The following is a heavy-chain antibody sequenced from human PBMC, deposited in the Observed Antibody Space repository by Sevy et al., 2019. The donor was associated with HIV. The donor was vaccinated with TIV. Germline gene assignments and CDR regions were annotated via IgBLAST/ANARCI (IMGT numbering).Heavy chain of an antibody. Sequence: SETLSLTCTVSGGSISSSSYYWGWIRQPPGKGLAWIGSIYYSGSTYYNPSLKSRVTISVDTSKNQFSLKLSSVTAAETAVYYCARLPYKVATINNPLYGDYWGQGTLVTVSS. J-gene: IGHJ4*02. CDR3: ARLPYKVATINNPLYGDY. V-gene: IGHV4-39*01. CDR1: GGSISSSSYY. D-gene: IGHD5-12*01. CDR2: IYYSGST.